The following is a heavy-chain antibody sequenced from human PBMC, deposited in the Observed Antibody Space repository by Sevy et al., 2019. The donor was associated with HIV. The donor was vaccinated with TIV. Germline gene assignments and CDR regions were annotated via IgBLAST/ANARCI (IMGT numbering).Heavy chain of an antibody. CDR2: IYPGDSDT. D-gene: IGHD5-12*01. CDR1: GYSFTSYW. Sequence: GESLKISCKGSGYSFTSYWIGWVRQMPGKGLEWMGIIYPGDSDTRYSPSFQGQVTISADKSISTAYLQWSSLKASDTAMHYCATLEMATIGYFDYWGQGTLVTVSS. J-gene: IGHJ4*02. CDR3: ATLEMATIGYFDY. V-gene: IGHV5-51*01.